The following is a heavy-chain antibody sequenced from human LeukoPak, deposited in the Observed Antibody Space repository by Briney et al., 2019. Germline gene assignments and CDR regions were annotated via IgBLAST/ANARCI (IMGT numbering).Heavy chain of an antibody. D-gene: IGHD3-22*01. CDR2: ISGGGT. Sequence: GGSLRLSCAASGFTFRNHGMNWVRQAPGKGLEWVSGISGGGTYYADSVKGRFTISRDNAKNSLYLQMNSLRAEDTAVYYCARAHYYDSSGLDFWGQGTLVTVSS. CDR1: GFTFRNHG. CDR3: ARAHYYDSSGLDF. V-gene: IGHV3-23*01. J-gene: IGHJ4*02.